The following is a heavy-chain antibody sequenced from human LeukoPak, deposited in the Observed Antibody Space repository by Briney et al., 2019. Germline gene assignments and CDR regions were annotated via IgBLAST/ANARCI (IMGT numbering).Heavy chain of an antibody. Sequence: GGSLRLSCAASGFTFSSYSMNWVRQAPGKGLEWVSYISSGSSTICYADSVKGRFTISRDDAKNSLYLQMNSLEASDTAMYYCARRLSSIATSAANDYWGQGTLVTVSS. CDR3: ARRLSSIATSAANDY. CDR1: GFTFSSYS. D-gene: IGHD2-15*01. V-gene: IGHV3-48*01. CDR2: ISSGSSTI. J-gene: IGHJ4*02.